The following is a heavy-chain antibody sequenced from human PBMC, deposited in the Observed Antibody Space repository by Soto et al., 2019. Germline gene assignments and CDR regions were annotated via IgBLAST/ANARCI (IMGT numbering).Heavy chain of an antibody. V-gene: IGHV1-3*04. CDR1: GYTFTSYA. J-gene: IGHJ5*02. Sequence: GASVKVSCKASGYTFTSYAMHWVRQAPGQRLEWMGWINTGKGYTKYAEKFQGRVTITRDTSASTAYMELSGLTSEDTAVYYCATDHGIYSLPHHWGQGTLVTVSS. CDR2: INTGKGYT. D-gene: IGHD1-20*01. CDR3: ATDHGIYSLPHH.